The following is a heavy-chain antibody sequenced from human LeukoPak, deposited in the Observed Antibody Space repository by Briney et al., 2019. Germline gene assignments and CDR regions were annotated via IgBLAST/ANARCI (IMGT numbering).Heavy chain of an antibody. J-gene: IGHJ4*02. Sequence: GGSLRLSCAASGSTFSSYGMHWVRQAPGKGLEWVAVIWYDGSNKYYADSVKGRFTISRDNSKNTLFLQMNSLRAEDTAVYYCARELERAGLVLDYWGQGTLVTVSS. CDR1: GSTFSSYG. V-gene: IGHV3-33*01. CDR3: ARELERAGLVLDY. D-gene: IGHD1-1*01. CDR2: IWYDGSNK.